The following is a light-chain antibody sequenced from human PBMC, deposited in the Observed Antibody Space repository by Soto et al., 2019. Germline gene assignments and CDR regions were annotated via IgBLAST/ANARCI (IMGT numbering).Light chain of an antibody. CDR3: SSYTSSSTLV. J-gene: IGLJ2*01. V-gene: IGLV1-40*01. CDR2: GNI. CDR1: SSNIGAGYD. Sequence: QSVLTQPPSVSGAPGQRVTVSCTGSSSNIGAGYDVHWYQQLPGTAPRLLIYGNINRPSGVPDRFSGSKSGTSASLAITGLQAEDEGDYYCSSYTSSSTLVFGGGTKLTVL.